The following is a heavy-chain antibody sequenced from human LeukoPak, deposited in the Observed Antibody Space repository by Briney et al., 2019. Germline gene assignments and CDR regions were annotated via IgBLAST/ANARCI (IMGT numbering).Heavy chain of an antibody. CDR2: ISSNGGST. J-gene: IGHJ6*02. CDR3: AREGGGVSDV. CDR1: GFTFSSYA. D-gene: IGHD2-15*01. V-gene: IGHV3-64*01. Sequence: GGSLRLSCAASGFTFSSYAMHWGRQAPGKGLEYVSAISSNGGSTYYANSVKGRFTIPRDNAKNSLYLQMNSLRAEDTAVYYCAREGGGVSDVWGQGTTVTVSS.